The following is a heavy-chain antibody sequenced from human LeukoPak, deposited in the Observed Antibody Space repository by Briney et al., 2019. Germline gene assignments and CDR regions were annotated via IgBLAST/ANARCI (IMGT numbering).Heavy chain of an antibody. V-gene: IGHV1-18*01. CDR3: ARARSGPYGSGSLDAFDI. Sequence: GASVKVSCKASGYTFTSYGISWVRQAPGRGLEWMGWISAYNGNTNYAQKLQGRVTMTTDTSTSTAYMQLSSLRSEDTAVYYCARARSGPYGSGSLDAFDIWGQGTMVTVSS. CDR1: GYTFTSYG. D-gene: IGHD3-10*01. CDR2: ISAYNGNT. J-gene: IGHJ3*02.